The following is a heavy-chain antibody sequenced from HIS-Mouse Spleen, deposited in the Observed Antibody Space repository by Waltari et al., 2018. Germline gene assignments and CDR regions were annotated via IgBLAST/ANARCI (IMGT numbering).Heavy chain of an antibody. Sequence: QVTLRASGPALVKPTQTLTLTCTLSGFSLSTRGMCVSWIRHPTGKALEWLARIDWDDDKYYSTSQKTRLTISKDTSKNQVVLTMTNMDPVDTATYYCARIAEGYSSGWYAFDYWGQGTLVTVSS. CDR3: ARIAEGYSSGWYAFDY. V-gene: IGHV2-70*15. CDR2: IDWDDDK. J-gene: IGHJ4*02. CDR1: GFSLSTRGMC. D-gene: IGHD6-19*01.